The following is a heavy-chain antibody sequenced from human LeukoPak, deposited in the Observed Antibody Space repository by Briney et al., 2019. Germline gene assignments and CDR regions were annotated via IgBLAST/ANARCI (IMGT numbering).Heavy chain of an antibody. V-gene: IGHV3-11*04. J-gene: IGHJ4*02. D-gene: IGHD1-26*01. CDR3: ARIVGANSDDY. CDR2: ISDSGTTV. CDR1: GFTFTDFY. Sequence: GGSLRLSCAASGFTFTDFYMTWIRQAPGKGLQWVAYISDSGTTVDYADSVKGRFSISRDNTENSLYLQMNSLRVEDTGFYYCARIVGANSDDYWGQGTLVTVSS.